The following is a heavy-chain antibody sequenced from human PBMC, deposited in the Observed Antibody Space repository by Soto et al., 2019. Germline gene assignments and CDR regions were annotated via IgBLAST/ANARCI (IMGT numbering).Heavy chain of an antibody. D-gene: IGHD1-26*01. V-gene: IGHV4-59*12. CDR2: IYYSGST. J-gene: IGHJ4*02. CDR1: SDSISDNY. CDR3: ARSQRATFDY. Sequence: SETLSLTCTVSSDSISDNYGSWIRQPPGKGLEWIGYIYYSGSTNYNPSLNGRVSMSIHTSKNQFSLKLSSVTAADTAVYYCARSQRATFDYWGQGTLVTVSS.